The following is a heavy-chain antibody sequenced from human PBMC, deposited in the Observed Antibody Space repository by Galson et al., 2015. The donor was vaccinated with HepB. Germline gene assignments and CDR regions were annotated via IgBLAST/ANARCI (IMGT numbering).Heavy chain of an antibody. CDR2: INSDGSST. J-gene: IGHJ6*02. CDR3: ATLGYCSSTSCYVRRYYYYYGMDV. CDR1: GFTFSSYW. D-gene: IGHD2-2*01. V-gene: IGHV3-74*01. Sequence: SLRLSCAASGFTFSSYWMHWVRQAPGKGLVWVSRINSDGSSTSYADSVKGRFTIFRDNAKNTLYLQMNSLRAEDTAVYYCATLGYCSSTSCYVRRYYYYYGMDVWGQGTTVTVSS.